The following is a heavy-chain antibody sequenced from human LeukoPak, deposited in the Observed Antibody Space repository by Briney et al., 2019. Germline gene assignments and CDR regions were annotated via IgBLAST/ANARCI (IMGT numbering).Heavy chain of an antibody. J-gene: IGHJ4*02. CDR1: GFSFRSYP. CDR2: ISGSDGST. CDR3: ARGVRGSSSGFN. V-gene: IGHV3-23*01. D-gene: IGHD6-6*01. Sequence: PGGSLRLSCAASGFSFRSYPMSWVRQAPGKGLEWVSTISGSDGSTYYADSVKGRFTISGDNAKNTLYLQMNSLRAEDTAVYYCARGVRGSSSGFNWGQGTLVTVSS.